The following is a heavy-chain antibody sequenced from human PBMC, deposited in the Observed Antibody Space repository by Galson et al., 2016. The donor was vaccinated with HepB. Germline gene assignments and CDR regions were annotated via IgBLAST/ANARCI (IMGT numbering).Heavy chain of an antibody. CDR1: GFIFSVYN. CDR3: ARDDYFRLGY. CDR2: ITSSSDTM. J-gene: IGHJ4*02. Sequence: SLRLSCAASGFIFSVYNMNWARQAQGKGLEWIAWITSSSDTMYYADSVKGRFTISRDNAKNSLYLEMNSLRDEDTAVYYCARDDYFRLGYWGQGTLVTVSS. D-gene: IGHD3-16*01. V-gene: IGHV3-48*02.